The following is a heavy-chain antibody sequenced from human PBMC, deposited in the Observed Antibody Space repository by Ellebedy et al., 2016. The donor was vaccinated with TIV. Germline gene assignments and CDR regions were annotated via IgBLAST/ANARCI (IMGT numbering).Heavy chain of an antibody. V-gene: IGHV1-8*03. CDR1: GYTFTSYD. CDR3: ARVGRGGWHLDY. Sequence: AASVKVSCKASGYTFTSYDINWVRQATGQGLEWTGWMNPNSGNTGYAQKFQGRVTITRNTSISTAYMELSSLRSEDTAVYYCARVGRGGWHLDYWGQGTLVTVSS. D-gene: IGHD5-24*01. J-gene: IGHJ4*02. CDR2: MNPNSGNT.